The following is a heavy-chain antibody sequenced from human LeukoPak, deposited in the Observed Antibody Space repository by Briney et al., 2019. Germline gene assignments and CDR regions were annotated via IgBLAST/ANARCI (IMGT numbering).Heavy chain of an antibody. V-gene: IGHV1-2*02. CDR2: ISPNSGGT. D-gene: IGHD3-3*01. CDR1: GYTFIGYY. J-gene: IGHJ6*03. CDR3: ARGDDVLRFLEWSPMDV. Sequence: ASVKVSCKASGYTFIGYYMHWVRQAPGQGLEWMGWISPNSGGTKYTQKFQGRVTMTRDTSISTAYMELSRLRSDDTAVYYCARGDDVLRFLEWSPMDVWGKGTTVTVSS.